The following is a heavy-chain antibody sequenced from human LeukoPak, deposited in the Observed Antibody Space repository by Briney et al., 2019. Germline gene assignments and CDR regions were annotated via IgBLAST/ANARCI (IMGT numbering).Heavy chain of an antibody. Sequence: AGGSLRLSCAASGFSFISYGIHWVRQAPGKGLEWVGVISDDGRSKDYADSVKGRFTISRDNSKDTLYLQMNSLRAEDTAVYYCAKRPSDYGDYVSYFDYWGQGTLVTVSS. J-gene: IGHJ4*02. D-gene: IGHD4-17*01. CDR3: AKRPSDYGDYVSYFDY. CDR2: ISDDGRSK. CDR1: GFSFISYG. V-gene: IGHV3-30*18.